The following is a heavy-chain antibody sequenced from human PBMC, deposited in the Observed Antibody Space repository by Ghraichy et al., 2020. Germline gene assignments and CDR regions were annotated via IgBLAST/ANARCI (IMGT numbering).Heavy chain of an antibody. CDR1: GFSFSSYA. CDR2: ISGSGGTM. CDR3: AKDSFPTLTGWFDP. J-gene: IGHJ5*02. D-gene: IGHD4-11*01. Sequence: GESLNISCATSGFSFSSYAMTWVRQAPGKGLEWVSAISGSGGTMYHADSMKGRFTISRDNSKRTLYLHMNSLRPEDTALYYCAKDSFPTLTGWFDPWGQGTLVIVSS. V-gene: IGHV3-23*01.